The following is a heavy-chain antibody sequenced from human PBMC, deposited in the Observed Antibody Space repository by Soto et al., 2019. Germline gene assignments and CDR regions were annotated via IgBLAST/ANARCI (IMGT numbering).Heavy chain of an antibody. CDR2: IIPKRGCA. CDR1: GDSFNICY. Sequence: ASVEVCCKACGDSFNICYMHWVRQAPGQGLEWMGGIIPKRGCANYAQKFQGRVTITADESTNSVYMELRSLRSDDTAVYYCARGGEGYNSGAVYWGQGTPVSVSS. D-gene: IGHD5-12*01. CDR3: ARGGEGYNSGAVY. J-gene: IGHJ4*02. V-gene: IGHV1-46*02.